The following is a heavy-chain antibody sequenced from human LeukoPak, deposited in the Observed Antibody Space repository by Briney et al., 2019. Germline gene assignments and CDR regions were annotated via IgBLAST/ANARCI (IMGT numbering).Heavy chain of an antibody. CDR1: GFTFSSYA. V-gene: IGHV3-23*01. J-gene: IGHJ4*02. CDR3: ANERYSSGWYNGRPSDY. Sequence: PGGSLRLSCAASGFTFSSYAMSWVRQAPGKGLEWVSAISGSGGSTYYADSVKGRFTISRDNSKNTLYLQMNSLRAEDTAVYYCANERYSSGWYNGRPSDYWGQGTLVTVSS. D-gene: IGHD6-19*01. CDR2: ISGSGGST.